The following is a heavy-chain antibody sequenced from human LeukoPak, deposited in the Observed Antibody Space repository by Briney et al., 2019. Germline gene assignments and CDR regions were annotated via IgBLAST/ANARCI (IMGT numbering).Heavy chain of an antibody. CDR1: GYTFTDYT. Sequence: ASVKVSCKASGYTFTDYTMHWLRQAPGQRLDWMGWINGGSGNTKYSPEFQGRVTITRDTSANTAYMELSSLRFEDTAVYYCARGGSRMTTFYIIDYWGQGTLVTVSS. CDR3: ARGGSRMTTFYIIDY. J-gene: IGHJ4*02. D-gene: IGHD4-11*01. CDR2: INGGSGNT. V-gene: IGHV1-3*01.